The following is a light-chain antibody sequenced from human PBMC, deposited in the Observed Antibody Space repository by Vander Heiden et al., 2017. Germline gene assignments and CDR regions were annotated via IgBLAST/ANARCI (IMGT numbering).Light chain of an antibody. Sequence: EIVLTQSQGPLSLSPGESATPACRASQSVSSSYLAWYQQKPGQAPRLLIYGASSRATGIPDRFSGSGSGTDFTLTISRLEPEDFAVYYCQQYGSSPETFGQGTKVEIK. CDR3: QQYGSSPET. CDR2: GAS. V-gene: IGKV3-20*01. J-gene: IGKJ1*01. CDR1: QSVSSSY.